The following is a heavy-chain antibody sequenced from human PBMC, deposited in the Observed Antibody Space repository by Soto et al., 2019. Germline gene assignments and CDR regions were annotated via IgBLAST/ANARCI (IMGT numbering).Heavy chain of an antibody. D-gene: IGHD4-17*01. CDR1: GGTFSSHT. J-gene: IGHJ2*01. CDR2: IIPALGTA. Sequence: QDQLVQSGAEVKKPGSSVKVSCKASGGTFSSHTFSWVRQAPGQGLEWMGRIIPALGTATYAQKFQGRVTITADEPATTVYMELNSLRSEDTAVYYCARPDFGDYWYFDLWGRGTVVTVSS. V-gene: IGHV1-69*08. CDR3: ARPDFGDYWYFDL.